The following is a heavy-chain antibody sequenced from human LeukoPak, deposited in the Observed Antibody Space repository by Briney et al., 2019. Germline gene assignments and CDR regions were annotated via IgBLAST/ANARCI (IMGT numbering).Heavy chain of an antibody. V-gene: IGHV4-34*01. CDR3: ARKRADYDFWSGYFAY. Sequence: SETLSLTCAVYGGSFSGYYWSWIRQPPGKRLEWIGEINHSGSTNYNPSLKSRVTISVDTSKNQFSLKLNSVTAADTAVYYCARKRADYDFWSGYFAYWGQGTLVTVSS. J-gene: IGHJ4*02. D-gene: IGHD3-3*01. CDR2: INHSGST. CDR1: GGSFSGYY.